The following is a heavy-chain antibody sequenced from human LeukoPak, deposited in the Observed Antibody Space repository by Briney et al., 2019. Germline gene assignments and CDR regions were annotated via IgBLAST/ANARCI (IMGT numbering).Heavy chain of an antibody. D-gene: IGHD3-3*01. CDR1: GFTFINAW. J-gene: IGHJ4*02. CDR2: IKSKAGSETT. Sequence: GGSLRLSCAASGFTFINAWMTWVRQAPGRGLEWVGRIKSKAGSETTDYAAPVKGRFTISRDDSENMLYLQMNSLRAEDTAVYYCARSRITIFGVVTRFDYWGQGTLVTVSS. V-gene: IGHV3-15*01. CDR3: ARSRITIFGVVTRFDY.